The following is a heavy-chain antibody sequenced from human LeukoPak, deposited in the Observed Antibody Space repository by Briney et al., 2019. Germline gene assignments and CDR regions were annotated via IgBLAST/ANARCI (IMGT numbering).Heavy chain of an antibody. Sequence: GGSLRLSCAASGFTFDDYAMHWVRQAPGKGLEWVSGISWNSGSIGYADSVKGRFTISRDNAKNSLYLQMNSLRAEDTALYYCAKDSYSSSWVDYWGQGTLVTVSS. D-gene: IGHD6-13*01. V-gene: IGHV3-9*01. CDR1: GFTFDDYA. J-gene: IGHJ4*02. CDR3: AKDSYSSSWVDY. CDR2: ISWNSGSI.